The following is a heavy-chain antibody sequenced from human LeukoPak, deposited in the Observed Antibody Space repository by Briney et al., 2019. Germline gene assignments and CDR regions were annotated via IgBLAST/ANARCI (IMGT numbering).Heavy chain of an antibody. J-gene: IGHJ6*03. V-gene: IGHV1-46*01. CDR1: GYTFTSYY. CDR2: INPSGGST. D-gene: IGHD2-15*01. Sequence: ASVKVSCKASGYTFTSYYMHWVRQAPGQGLECMGIINPSGGSTSYAQKFQGRVTMTRDTSTSTVYMELSSLRSEDTAVYYCARDWVAYCSGGSCRLNYMDVWGKGTTVTISS. CDR3: ARDWVAYCSGGSCRLNYMDV.